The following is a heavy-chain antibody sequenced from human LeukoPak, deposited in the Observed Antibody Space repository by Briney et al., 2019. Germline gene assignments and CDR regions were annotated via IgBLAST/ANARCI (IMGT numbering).Heavy chain of an antibody. J-gene: IGHJ4*02. CDR2: RHHSGST. V-gene: IGHV4-38-2*02. CDR1: GYSISSGYY. D-gene: IGHD6-25*01. CDR3: ARDNQRLEKGGIDY. Sequence: SEALSLTCTVSGYSISSGYYWGWIRQPPGKGLEWFGSRHHSGSTYYNPSLKSRVTISVETSKNQFSLKLKSVTAADTAVYYCARDNQRLEKGGIDYWGQGTLVTVSS.